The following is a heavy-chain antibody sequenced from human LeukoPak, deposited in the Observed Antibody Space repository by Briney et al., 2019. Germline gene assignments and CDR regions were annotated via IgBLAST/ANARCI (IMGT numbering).Heavy chain of an antibody. D-gene: IGHD3-22*01. Sequence: SETLSLTCIVSGAFFSRYYYNWIRQPPGKGLEWIGYSYYNGITKYNSSLGNRITTSLDASGRFSLRLTSVTAADTAMYYCARLYYDDTGVSYYFDSWSQGILVTVSS. CDR2: SYYNGIT. V-gene: IGHV4-59*01. J-gene: IGHJ4*02. CDR1: GAFFSRYY. CDR3: ARLYYDDTGVSYYFDS.